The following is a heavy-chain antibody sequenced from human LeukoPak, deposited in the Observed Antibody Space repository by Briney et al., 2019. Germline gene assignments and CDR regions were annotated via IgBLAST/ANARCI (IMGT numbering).Heavy chain of an antibody. CDR2: IWYDGSSK. V-gene: IGHV3-33*08. J-gene: IGHJ4*02. CDR1: GFTFSTYG. Sequence: PGRSLRLSCAASGFTFSTYGMHWVRQAPGKGLEWVAVIWYDGSSKYYADSVKGRFTISRDNSKNTLYLQMNSLRAEDTAVYYCARDRVGPGYSFDYWGQGTLVTVSS. D-gene: IGHD5-18*01. CDR3: ARDRVGPGYSFDY.